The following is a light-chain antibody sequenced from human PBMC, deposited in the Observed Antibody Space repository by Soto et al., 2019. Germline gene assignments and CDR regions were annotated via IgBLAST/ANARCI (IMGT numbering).Light chain of an antibody. V-gene: IGKV1-17*03. CDR1: QDISNF. Sequence: DIQMTQSPSDISESVLERFTITCRSSQDISNFLVWFQHRPGKVPKRLMYSANRLESGVPSRFSGSGSGTEFTLTISSLQPEDFATYYCLQHKSYPRTFGQGTKVDI. J-gene: IGKJ1*01. CDR3: LQHKSYPRT. CDR2: SAN.